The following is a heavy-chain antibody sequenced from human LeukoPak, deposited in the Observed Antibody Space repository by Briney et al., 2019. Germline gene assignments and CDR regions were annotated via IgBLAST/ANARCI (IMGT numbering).Heavy chain of an antibody. CDR2: IVVGSGDT. Sequence: ASVKVSCKASGFTSTTSTMQWVRLDRGPRSEWTGWIVVGSGDTNYAEKFQERVTITRDMSKSKAYMELSSLRSDDTAVYYCAADQPRYPDSFDIWGQGTMVTVSS. V-gene: IGHV1-58*02. D-gene: IGHD1-1*01. CDR1: GFTSTTST. J-gene: IGHJ3*02. CDR3: AADQPRYPDSFDI.